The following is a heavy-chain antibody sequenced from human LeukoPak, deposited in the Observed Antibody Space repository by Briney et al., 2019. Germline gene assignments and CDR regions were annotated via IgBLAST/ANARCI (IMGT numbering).Heavy chain of an antibody. V-gene: IGHV1-24*01. Sequence: GASVKVSCKVSGYSRTELSIHWVRQAPGKGLEWMGGLDPEDGETIYAQKFQGRVTMTEDTPTDTAYMELSSLRSGDTAVYYCATVGNYYGSGSYYYWFDPWGQGTLVTVSS. CDR1: GYSRTELS. CDR3: ATVGNYYGSGSYYYWFDP. D-gene: IGHD3-10*01. J-gene: IGHJ5*02. CDR2: LDPEDGET.